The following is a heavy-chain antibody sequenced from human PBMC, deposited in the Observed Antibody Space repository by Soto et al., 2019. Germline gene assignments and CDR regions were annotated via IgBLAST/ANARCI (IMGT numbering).Heavy chain of an antibody. V-gene: IGHV3-74*01. CDR1: GFTFRNYA. J-gene: IGHJ4*02. CDR3: ARWKYYYDSSGYFFDY. CDR2: INSDGSST. D-gene: IGHD3-22*01. Sequence: PGGSLRLSCAASGFTFRNYAMSWVRQTPEKGLEWVSAINSDGSSTTYADSVKGRFTISRDNAKNTLYLQMNSLRAEDTAVYYCARWKYYYDSSGYFFDYWGQGTLVTVSS.